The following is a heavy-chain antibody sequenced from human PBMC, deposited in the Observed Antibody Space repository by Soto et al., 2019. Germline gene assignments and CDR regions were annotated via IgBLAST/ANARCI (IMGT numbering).Heavy chain of an antibody. Sequence: LQLLSLTCTVACDSISSRSYYWGCIRQPPEKGLEWIGSIHYSGYTYYNPSLKSRVTISVDTSKNQFSLKLSSVTAADTAVYYCARPVGVEQLLVHDAFDIWGQGTMVTVSS. CDR1: CDSISSRSYY. V-gene: IGHV4-39*01. CDR2: IHYSGYT. CDR3: ARPVGVEQLLVHDAFDI. D-gene: IGHD6-13*01. J-gene: IGHJ3*02.